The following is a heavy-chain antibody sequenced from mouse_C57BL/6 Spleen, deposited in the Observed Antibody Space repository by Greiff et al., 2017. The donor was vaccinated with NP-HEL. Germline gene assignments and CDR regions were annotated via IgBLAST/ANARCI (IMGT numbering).Heavy chain of an antibody. Sequence: VQLQQSGAELVRPGASVKLSCTASGFNIKDDYMHWVKQRPEQGLEWIGWIDPENGDTEYASKFQGKATITEDTSSNTANLQLSSLTSEDTAVYCCTVTTVVDGNFDYWGQGTTLTVSS. CDR3: TVTTVVDGNFDY. V-gene: IGHV14-4*01. CDR1: GFNIKDDY. J-gene: IGHJ2*01. CDR2: IDPENGDT. D-gene: IGHD1-1*01.